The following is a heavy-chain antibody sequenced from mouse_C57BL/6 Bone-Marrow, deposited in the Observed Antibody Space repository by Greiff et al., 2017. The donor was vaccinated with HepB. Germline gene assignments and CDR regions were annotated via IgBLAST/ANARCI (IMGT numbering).Heavy chain of an antibody. CDR1: GYSITSGYY. D-gene: IGHD3-2*02. CDR2: ISYDGSN. CDR3: ARDRGDSSGYWFAY. V-gene: IGHV3-6*01. J-gene: IGHJ3*01. Sequence: VQLQQSGPGLVKPSQSLSLTCSVTGYSITSGYYWNWIRQFPGNKLEWMGYISYDGSNNYNPSLKNRISITRDTSKNQFFLKLNSVTTEDTATYYCARDRGDSSGYWFAYWGQGTLVTVSA.